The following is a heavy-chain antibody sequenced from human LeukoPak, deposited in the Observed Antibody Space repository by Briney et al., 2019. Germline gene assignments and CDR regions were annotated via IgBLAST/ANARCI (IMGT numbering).Heavy chain of an antibody. D-gene: IGHD3-3*01. CDR1: GFTFSTNG. CDR2: TSASGDST. CDR3: AKGVEWLVAGLIDD. J-gene: IGHJ4*02. V-gene: IGHV3-23*01. Sequence: AGSLRPSCAASGFTFSTNGRGWVRQAPGKGRAWVSGTSASGDSTYNAESVRGRFTISRDNSKNLLYLQMNSLRVDDTAVYYCAKGVEWLVAGLIDDWGQGTLVSVSS.